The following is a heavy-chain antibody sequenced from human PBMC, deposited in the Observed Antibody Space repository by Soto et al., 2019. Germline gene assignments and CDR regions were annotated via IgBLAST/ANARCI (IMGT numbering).Heavy chain of an antibody. Sequence: ASVKVSWKASGYSFMTYGMQWVRQAPGQRLEWMGWINAGNGNTKYSQKFQGRVTITRDTSASTAYMELSSLRSEDTAVYYCARGPLGVTMVRGVKNWFDPWGQGTLVTVSS. CDR2: INAGNGNT. CDR3: ARGPLGVTMVRGVKNWFDP. D-gene: IGHD3-10*01. CDR1: GYSFMTYG. V-gene: IGHV1-3*01. J-gene: IGHJ5*02.